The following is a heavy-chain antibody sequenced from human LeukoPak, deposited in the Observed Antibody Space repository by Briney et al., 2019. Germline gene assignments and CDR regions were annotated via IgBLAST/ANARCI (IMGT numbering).Heavy chain of an antibody. V-gene: IGHV3-53*01. D-gene: IGHD4-17*01. CDR3: ARAPFYGDFFFDY. J-gene: IGHJ4*02. CDR1: GFTVSSNY. CDR2: IYSGGST. Sequence: PGGSLGLSCAASGFTVSSNYMSWVRQAPGKGLEWVSVIYSGGSTYYADSVKGRVTISRDNSKNTLYLQMNSLRAEDTAVYYCARAPFYGDFFFDYWGQGTLVTVSS.